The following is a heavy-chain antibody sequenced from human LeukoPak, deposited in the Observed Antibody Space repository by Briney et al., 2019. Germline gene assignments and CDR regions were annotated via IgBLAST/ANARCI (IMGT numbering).Heavy chain of an antibody. J-gene: IGHJ4*02. V-gene: IGHV3-53*01. Sequence: GGSLRLSCAASGFTVISNYMSWVRQAPGKGLEWVSVIYSGGSTYYADSVQGRFTISRENSKNTLYLQMNSLRVEDTAIYYCARDDSRVAGTDYWGQGTLVTVSS. CDR2: IYSGGST. D-gene: IGHD6-19*01. CDR1: GFTVISNY. CDR3: ARDDSRVAGTDY.